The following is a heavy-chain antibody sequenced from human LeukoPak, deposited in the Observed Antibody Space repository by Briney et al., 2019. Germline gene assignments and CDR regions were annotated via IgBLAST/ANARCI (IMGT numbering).Heavy chain of an antibody. CDR2: INPDGSTT. CDR1: GFTFSRYW. D-gene: IGHD3-22*01. Sequence: GGSLRLSCAASGFTFSRYWIHWVRQAPGKGLEWVSRINPDGSTTTYADSVKGRFTTSRDNAKNTVYLQMNSLRAEDTAVYYCARVLSGSWDWFDPWGQGTLVTVSS. V-gene: IGHV3-74*01. J-gene: IGHJ5*02. CDR3: ARVLSGSWDWFDP.